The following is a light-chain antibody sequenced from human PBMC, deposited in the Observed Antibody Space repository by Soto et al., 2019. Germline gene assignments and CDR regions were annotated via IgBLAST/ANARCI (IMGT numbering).Light chain of an antibody. V-gene: IGLV1-44*01. CDR1: SSNIGSNT. CDR3: STWDVSLNGWV. Sequence: QSVLTQPPSASGTPGQRVTISCSGSSSNIGSNTVNWYQQLPGTAPKLLIYSSDLRPSGVPDRFSGSKSGTTASLAISGVQSEDEADYYCSTWDVSLNGWVFGGGTKLTVL. CDR2: SSD. J-gene: IGLJ3*02.